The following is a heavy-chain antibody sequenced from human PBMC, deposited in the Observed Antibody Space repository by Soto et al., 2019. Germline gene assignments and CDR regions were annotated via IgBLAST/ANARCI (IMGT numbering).Heavy chain of an antibody. D-gene: IGHD3-10*01. CDR3: ASRKSSPYFAY. CDR1: GGSIYNVGYF. J-gene: IGHJ4*02. CDR2: IYYSGST. V-gene: IGHV4-30-4*01. Sequence: SETLSLTCSVSGGSIYNVGYFWSWIRQPPGKGLEWIGYIYYSGSTYYNPSLKSRVTISVDTSKNQFSLKLSSVTAADTAVYYYASRKSSPYFAYWGQGTLVTVSS.